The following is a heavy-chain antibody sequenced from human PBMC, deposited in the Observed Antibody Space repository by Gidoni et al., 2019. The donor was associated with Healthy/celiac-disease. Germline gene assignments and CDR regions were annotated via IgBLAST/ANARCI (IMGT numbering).Heavy chain of an antibody. CDR2: ISSSSSYI. CDR1: GFTFSSYS. J-gene: IGHJ4*02. Sequence: EVQLVESGGGLVKPGGSLRLSCAASGFTFSSYSMNWVRQAPGKGLEWVSYISSSSSYIYYADAVKGRFTISRDNAKNSRYLQMNSLRAEDTAVYYCARDLNYYDSSGQDYWGQGTLVTVSS. D-gene: IGHD3-22*01. CDR3: ARDLNYYDSSGQDY. V-gene: IGHV3-21*01.